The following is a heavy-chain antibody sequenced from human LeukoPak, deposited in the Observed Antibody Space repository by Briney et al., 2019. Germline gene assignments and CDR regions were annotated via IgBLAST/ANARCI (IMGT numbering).Heavy chain of an antibody. J-gene: IGHJ4*02. CDR1: GGTFSSYA. CDR3: AREYYYDSSGYPFDY. Sequence: ASVKVSCKASGGTFSSYAISWVRQAPGQGLEWMGWINPNSGGTNYAQRFQGRVTMTRDTSISTAYMELSRLRSDDTAVYYCAREYYYDSSGYPFDYWGQGTLVTVSS. D-gene: IGHD3-22*01. V-gene: IGHV1-2*02. CDR2: INPNSGGT.